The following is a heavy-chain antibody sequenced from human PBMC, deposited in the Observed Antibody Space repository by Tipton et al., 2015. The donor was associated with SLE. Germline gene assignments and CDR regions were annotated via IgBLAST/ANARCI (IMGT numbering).Heavy chain of an antibody. CDR2: INHSGST. CDR3: ASGRITIFGVVISPYS. CDR1: GGSFSGYY. D-gene: IGHD3-3*01. V-gene: IGHV4-34*01. Sequence: TLSLTCAVYGGSFSGYYWSWIRQPPGKGLEWIGEINHSGSTNYNPSLKSRVTISVDTSKNQFSLKLSSVTAADTAVYYCASGRITIFGVVISPYSWGQGTLVTVSS. J-gene: IGHJ4*02.